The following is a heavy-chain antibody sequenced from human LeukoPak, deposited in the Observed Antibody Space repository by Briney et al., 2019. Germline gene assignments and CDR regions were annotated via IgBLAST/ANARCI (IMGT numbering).Heavy chain of an antibody. Sequence: PSETLSLTCTVSGYSISSGYYWGWIRQPPGKGLEWIGSIYHSGSTYYNPSLKSRVTISVDTSKNQFSLKLSSVTAADTAVYYCARDLGIYGSGSYYPNAFDIWGQGTMVTVSS. CDR1: GYSISSGYY. V-gene: IGHV4-38-2*02. D-gene: IGHD3-10*01. CDR2: IYHSGST. CDR3: ARDLGIYGSGSYYPNAFDI. J-gene: IGHJ3*02.